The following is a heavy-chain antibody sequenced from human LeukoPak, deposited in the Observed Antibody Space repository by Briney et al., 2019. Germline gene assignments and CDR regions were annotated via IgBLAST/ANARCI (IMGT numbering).Heavy chain of an antibody. J-gene: IGHJ4*02. CDR2: IDPSDSYT. CDR1: GYSFTSYW. D-gene: IGHD2-21*02. CDR3: ARPGAYCGSDCYPGY. Sequence: GESLKISCKGSGYSFTSYWISWVRQMPGKGLEWMGRIDPSDSYTNYSPSFQGHVTISADKSISTAYLQWSSLKASDTAMYYCARPGAYCGSDCYPGYWGQGTLVTVSS. V-gene: IGHV5-10-1*01.